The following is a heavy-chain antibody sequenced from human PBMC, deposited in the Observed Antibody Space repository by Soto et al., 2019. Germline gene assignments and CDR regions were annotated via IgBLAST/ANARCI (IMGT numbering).Heavy chain of an antibody. CDR2: IYSGGST. Sequence: GGSLRLSCAASGFTVSSNYMSWVRQAPGKGLEWVSVIYSGGSTYYADSVKGRFTISRDNSKNTLYLQMNGLRAEDTAVYYCARIDSSGFFDYWGQGTLVTVSS. D-gene: IGHD3-22*01. V-gene: IGHV3-53*01. J-gene: IGHJ4*02. CDR3: ARIDSSGFFDY. CDR1: GFTVSSNY.